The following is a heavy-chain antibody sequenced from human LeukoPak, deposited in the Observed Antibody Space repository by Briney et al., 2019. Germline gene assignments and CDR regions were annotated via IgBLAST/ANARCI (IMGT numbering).Heavy chain of an antibody. CDR2: ISGNSGSI. J-gene: IGHJ3*02. V-gene: IGHV3-9*01. Sequence: TGGSLSLSCAASGFTLDDYAMHWFRQAQGRGRGWVSGISGNSGSIGYADSVKGRFAISRDNAKNSLYLQMNSLRAEDTALYYCAKALLGYCSGGSCPGHDAFDIWGQGTMVTVSS. D-gene: IGHD2-15*01. CDR3: AKALLGYCSGGSCPGHDAFDI. CDR1: GFTLDDYA.